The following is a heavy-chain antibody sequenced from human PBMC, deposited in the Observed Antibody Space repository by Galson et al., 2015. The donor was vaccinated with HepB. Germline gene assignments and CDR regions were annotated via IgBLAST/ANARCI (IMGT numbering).Heavy chain of an antibody. J-gene: IGHJ6*02. Sequence: SLRLSCAASGFIISMHWMTWVRLPPGKGLEWVANIKEDGSEENYVDSVKGRFTISRDNAKNSLYLQMNSLRVEDTAVYCCARVKREEWYQYYFHGMDVWGQGTTVTVSS. CDR1: GFIISMHW. CDR3: ARVKREEWYQYYFHGMDV. V-gene: IGHV3-7*05. D-gene: IGHD3-3*01. CDR2: IKEDGSEE.